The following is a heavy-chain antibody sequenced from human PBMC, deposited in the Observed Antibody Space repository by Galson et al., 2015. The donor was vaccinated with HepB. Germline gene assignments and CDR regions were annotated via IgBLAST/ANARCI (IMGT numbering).Heavy chain of an antibody. CDR1: GFTVSSNY. CDR2: IYSGGST. CDR3: TTLGLFDY. V-gene: IGHV3-53*01. Sequence: SLRLSCAASGFTVSSNYMSWVRQAPGKGLEWVSVIYSGGSTYYADSVKGRFTTSRDNSKNTLYLQMNSLKTEDTAVYYCTTLGLFDYWGQGTLVTVSS. D-gene: IGHD1-14*01. J-gene: IGHJ4*02.